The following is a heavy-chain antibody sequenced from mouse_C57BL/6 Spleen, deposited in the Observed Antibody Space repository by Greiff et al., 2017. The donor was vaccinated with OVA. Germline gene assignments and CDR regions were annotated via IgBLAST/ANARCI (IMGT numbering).Heavy chain of an antibody. CDR3: ARWGTTVVATMGYWYFDV. CDR2: INPSNGGT. D-gene: IGHD1-1*01. CDR1: GYTFTSYW. J-gene: IGHJ1*03. V-gene: IGHV1-53*01. Sequence: VQLQQPGTELVKPGASVKLSCKASGYTFTSYWMHWVKQRPGQGLEWIGNINPSNGGTNYNEKFKSKATLTVDKSSSTAYMQLSSLTSEDSAVYYCARWGTTVVATMGYWYFDVWGTGTTVTVSS.